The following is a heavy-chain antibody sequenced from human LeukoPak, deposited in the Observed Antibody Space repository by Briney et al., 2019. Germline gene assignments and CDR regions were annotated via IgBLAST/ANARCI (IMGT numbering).Heavy chain of an antibody. D-gene: IGHD1-26*01. CDR2: IYTSGST. V-gene: IGHV4-4*09. Sequence: SETLSLTCTVPGGSISSYYWSWIRQPPGKGLEWIGYIYTSGSTNYNPSLKSRVTISVDTSKNQFSLKLSSVTAADTAVYYCARRGVGWFDPWGQGTLVTVSS. CDR1: GGSISSYY. CDR3: ARRGVGWFDP. J-gene: IGHJ5*02.